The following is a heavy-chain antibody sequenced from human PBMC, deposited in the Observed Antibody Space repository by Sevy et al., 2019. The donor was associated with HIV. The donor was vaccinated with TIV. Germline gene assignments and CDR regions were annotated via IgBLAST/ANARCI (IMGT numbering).Heavy chain of an antibody. Sequence: PGGSLRLSCAASGFTFSSYSMNWVRQAPGKGLEWVSSISSSSSYIYYADSVKGRFTISRDNAKNSLYLQMNSLRAEDTAVYYCARGGRYYYGSGSYVGMDVWGQGTTVTVSS. J-gene: IGHJ6*02. CDR2: ISSSSSYI. CDR3: ARGGRYYYGSGSYVGMDV. D-gene: IGHD3-10*01. CDR1: GFTFSSYS. V-gene: IGHV3-21*01.